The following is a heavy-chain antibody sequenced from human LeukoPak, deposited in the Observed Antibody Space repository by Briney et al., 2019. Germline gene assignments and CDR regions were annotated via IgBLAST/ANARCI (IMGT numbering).Heavy chain of an antibody. V-gene: IGHV1-2*02. D-gene: IGHD2-15*01. CDR2: INPNSGGT. Sequence: ASVNVSCKASVYTFTGYYMHWVRQAPGQGLEWMGWINPNSGGTNYAQKFEGRVTMTRDTSISTAYLELSRLRSDDTAVYYCARFPHRAYCSGGSCYYYGMDVWGQGTTVTVSS. CDR1: VYTFTGYY. J-gene: IGHJ6*02. CDR3: ARFPHRAYCSGGSCYYYGMDV.